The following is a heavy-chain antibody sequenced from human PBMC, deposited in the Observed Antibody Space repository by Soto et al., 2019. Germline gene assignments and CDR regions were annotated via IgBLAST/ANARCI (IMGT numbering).Heavy chain of an antibody. Sequence: GGSLRLSCAASGFTFSSYDMHWVRQATGKGLEWVSAIGTAGDPYYPGSVKGRFTISRENAKNSLYLQMNSLRAGDTAVYYCARAAAAGTRVGAFDIWGQGTMVTVSS. CDR1: GFTFSSYD. CDR2: IGTAGDP. D-gene: IGHD6-13*01. CDR3: ARAAAAGTRVGAFDI. V-gene: IGHV3-13*05. J-gene: IGHJ3*02.